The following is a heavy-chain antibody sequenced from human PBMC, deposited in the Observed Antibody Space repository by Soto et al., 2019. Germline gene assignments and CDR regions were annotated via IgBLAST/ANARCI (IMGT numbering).Heavy chain of an antibody. D-gene: IGHD6-13*01. CDR2: VNDNGANT. V-gene: IGHV3-23*01. Sequence: PGGSLRLSCAASGFTFSGYAMSWVRQAPGKGLEWVSTVNDNGANTYYADSVKGRFTISRDNSKNTLYLQMNSLRAEDTAVYYCARGRYSSSWYYFDYWGQGTLVTVSS. J-gene: IGHJ4*02. CDR3: ARGRYSSSWYYFDY. CDR1: GFTFSGYA.